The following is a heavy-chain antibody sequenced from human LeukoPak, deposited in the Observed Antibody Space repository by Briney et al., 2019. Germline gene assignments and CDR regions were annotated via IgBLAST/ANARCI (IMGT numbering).Heavy chain of an antibody. CDR2: IWYDGSNK. J-gene: IGHJ4*02. D-gene: IGHD2-21*02. V-gene: IGHV3-33*01. CDR3: ARSTPPIAYCGGDCYSPEFDY. CDR1: GFTFSSYG. Sequence: GGSLRLSCAASGFTFSSYGMHWVRQAPGKGLEWVAVIWYDGSNKYYADSVKGRFTISGDNSKDTLYLQMNSLRAEDTAVYYCARSTPPIAYCGGDCYSPEFDYWGQGTLVTVSS.